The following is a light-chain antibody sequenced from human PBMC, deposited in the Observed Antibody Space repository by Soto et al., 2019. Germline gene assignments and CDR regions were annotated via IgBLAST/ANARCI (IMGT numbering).Light chain of an antibody. Sequence: DIQMTQSPSTLSASVGERVTIICRASQSINRWLAWYQQKPGKAPKRLIYSAXVLQSGVPPRFSGXGSGTEFXXXXXXXXPXDFATYFCQQYNRFSWTFGQGTKVEI. V-gene: IGKV1-5*03. J-gene: IGKJ1*01. CDR3: QQYNRFSWT. CDR2: SAX. CDR1: QSINRW.